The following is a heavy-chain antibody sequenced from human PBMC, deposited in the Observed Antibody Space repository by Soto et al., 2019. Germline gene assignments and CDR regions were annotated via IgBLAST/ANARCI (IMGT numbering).Heavy chain of an antibody. Sequence: PSETLSLTCTVSGGSISSGDYYWSWIRQPPGKGLEWIGYIYYSGSTYYNPSLKSRVTISVDTSKNQFSLKLSSVTAADTAVYYCARVSLVRGISVDYWGQGTLVTVSS. V-gene: IGHV4-30-4*01. D-gene: IGHD3-10*01. CDR3: ARVSLVRGISVDY. CDR1: GGSISSGDYY. CDR2: IYYSGST. J-gene: IGHJ4*02.